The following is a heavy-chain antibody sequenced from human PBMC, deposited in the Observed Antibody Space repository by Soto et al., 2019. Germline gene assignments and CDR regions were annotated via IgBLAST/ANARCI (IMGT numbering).Heavy chain of an antibody. D-gene: IGHD2-15*01. CDR2: IYHRGST. CDR1: GGYISSTNW. V-gene: IGHV4-4*02. J-gene: IGHJ5*02. Sequence: QVQLRESGPGLVKPSGTLSLTCAVSGGYISSTNWWPWVRQSPGKGLEWIGEIYHRGSTDYNPSLRGRVTIYVDKSTNHFAPKMRYVTAPDTAVYYCATLPPRIEVRGLPIPTWGQGTLVTVSS. CDR3: ATLPPRIEVRGLPIPT.